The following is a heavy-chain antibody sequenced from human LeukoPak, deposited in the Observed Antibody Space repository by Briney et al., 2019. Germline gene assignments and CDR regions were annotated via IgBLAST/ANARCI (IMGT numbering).Heavy chain of an antibody. CDR3: ARYDSSGLDY. CDR1: GFTFSSYE. J-gene: IGHJ4*02. V-gene: IGHV3-48*03. Sequence: GGSLRLSCAASGFTFSSYEMNWVRQAPGKGLEWVSYISSSGRTIYYVDSVKGRFTISRDNAKNSLYLQMKSLRGEDTAVYYCARYDSSGLDYWGQGTLVTVSS. CDR2: ISSSGRTI. D-gene: IGHD3-22*01.